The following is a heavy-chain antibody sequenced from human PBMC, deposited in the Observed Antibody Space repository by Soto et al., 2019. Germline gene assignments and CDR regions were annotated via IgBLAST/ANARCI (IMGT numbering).Heavy chain of an antibody. CDR3: AKDVEKWLVQLGGLDT. CDR1: GFTLSSYF. D-gene: IGHD6-19*01. CDR2: ISNSGGST. V-gene: IGHV3-23*01. J-gene: IGHJ4*02. Sequence: EVQLLESGGGMVQPGGSLRLSCVASGFTLSSYFMTWVRQAPGKGLEWVSAISNSGGSTYYADSVKGRFTISRDNSHNSLYLQMNNLRAEDTARYYGAKDVEKWLVQLGGLDTWGQGAQVTVSS.